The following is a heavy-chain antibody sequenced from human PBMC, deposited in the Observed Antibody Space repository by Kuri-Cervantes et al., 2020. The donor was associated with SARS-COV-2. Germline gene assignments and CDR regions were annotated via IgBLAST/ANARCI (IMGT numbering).Heavy chain of an antibody. Sequence: LRLSCTVSGGSISSGDYYWSWIRQPPGKGLEWIGYIYYSGSTYYNPSLKSRVTISVDTSKNQFSLKLSSVTAADTAVYYCARHLNSVTIFGVVSNWFDPWGQGTLVTVSS. CDR1: GGSISSGDYY. V-gene: IGHV4-30-4*01. D-gene: IGHD3-3*01. J-gene: IGHJ5*02. CDR2: IYYSGST. CDR3: ARHLNSVTIFGVVSNWFDP.